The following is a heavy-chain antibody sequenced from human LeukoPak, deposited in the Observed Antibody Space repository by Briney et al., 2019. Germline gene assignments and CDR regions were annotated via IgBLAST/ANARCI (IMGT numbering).Heavy chain of an antibody. CDR3: ARGGYSYGHDYYYMAV. CDR1: GGSISSYY. V-gene: IGHV4-4*07. Sequence: SETLSLTCTVSGGSISSYYWSWIRQPAGKGLEWIGRIYTSGSTNYNPSLKSRVTMSVDTSKNQFSLKLSSVTAADTAVYYCARGGYSYGHDYYYMAVWGKGTTVTISS. D-gene: IGHD5-18*01. CDR2: IYTSGST. J-gene: IGHJ6*03.